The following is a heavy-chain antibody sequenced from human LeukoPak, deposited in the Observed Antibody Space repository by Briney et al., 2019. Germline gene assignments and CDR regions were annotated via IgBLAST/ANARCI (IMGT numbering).Heavy chain of an antibody. CDR2: IIPIFGTA. Sequence: ASVKVFCKASGGTFSSYAISWVRQAPGQGLDWMGGIIPIFGTANYAQKFQGRVTITTDESTSTDYMELSSLRSEDTAVYYCARTPPHCSSTSCQHYYYYYMDVWGKGTTVTVSS. J-gene: IGHJ6*03. CDR3: ARTPPHCSSTSCQHYYYYYMDV. V-gene: IGHV1-69*05. CDR1: GGTFSSYA. D-gene: IGHD2-2*01.